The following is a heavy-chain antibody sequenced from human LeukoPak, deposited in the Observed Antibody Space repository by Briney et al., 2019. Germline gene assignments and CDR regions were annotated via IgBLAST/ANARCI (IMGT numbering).Heavy chain of an antibody. Sequence: PSETLSLTCAVSGYSISSGYYWGWIRQPPGKGLEWIGSIYHSGSTYYNPSLKSRVTISVDTSKNQFSLKLSSVTAADTAVYYCAVVGYDSSGYYWFDPWGQGTLVTVSS. CDR1: GYSISSGYY. CDR2: IYHSGST. CDR3: AVVGYDSSGYYWFDP. J-gene: IGHJ5*02. V-gene: IGHV4-38-2*01. D-gene: IGHD3-22*01.